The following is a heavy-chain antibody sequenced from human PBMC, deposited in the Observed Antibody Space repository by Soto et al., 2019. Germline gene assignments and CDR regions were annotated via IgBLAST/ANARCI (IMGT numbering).Heavy chain of an antibody. V-gene: IGHV3-23*01. D-gene: IGHD2-2*01. CDR1: GFTFSRYD. J-gene: IGHJ3*02. CDR3: AKRPCSSENCQAILGGFDI. CDR2: ISGSGGST. Sequence: PGESLKISCAASGFTFSRYDMSWVRQAPGKGLEWVSSISGSGGSTYYADSVKGRFSISRDNSKNTLYLQMNSLRAEDTALYYCAKRPCSSENCQAILGGFDIWGQGTMVTVSS.